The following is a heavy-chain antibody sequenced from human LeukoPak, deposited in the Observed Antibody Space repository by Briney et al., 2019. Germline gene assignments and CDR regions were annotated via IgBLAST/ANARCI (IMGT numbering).Heavy chain of an antibody. CDR3: AADSRRSSGWFLPDRFDI. Sequence: ASVKVSCKVSGYTHTDLSMHWVRQTPGSGPEWMGGFDPEAGETVYAQKFQGRVTMTDDTSTDTAYMELSSLRSEDTAVYYCAADSRRSSGWFLPDRFDIWGQGTKVTVSS. D-gene: IGHD6-19*01. CDR2: FDPEAGET. V-gene: IGHV1-24*01. J-gene: IGHJ3*02. CDR1: GYTHTDLS.